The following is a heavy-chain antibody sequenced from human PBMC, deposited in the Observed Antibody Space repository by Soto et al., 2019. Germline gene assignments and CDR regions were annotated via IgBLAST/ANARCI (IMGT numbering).Heavy chain of an antibody. CDR2: IVVGSGNT. D-gene: IGHD3-3*01. CDR3: ARDPPYYDFRLVV. CDR1: GFTFTNSA. J-gene: IGHJ6*02. V-gene: IGHV1-58*01. Sequence: SVKVSCKASGFTFTNSAGQWVRQARGQRLEWIGWIVVGSGNTYYADSVKGRFTISRDNSKNTLYLQMNSLRAEDTAVYYCARDPPYYDFRLVVWGQGTTVTVSS.